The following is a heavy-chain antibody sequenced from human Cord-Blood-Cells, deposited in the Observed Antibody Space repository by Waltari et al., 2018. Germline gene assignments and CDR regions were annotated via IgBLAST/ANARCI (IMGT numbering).Heavy chain of an antibody. V-gene: IGHV4-38-2*01. CDR3: ARGGDFWSGYSYFDY. CDR2: IYHSGST. D-gene: IGHD3-3*01. CDR1: GYSISSGYY. Sequence: QVQLQESGPGLVKPSETLSLTCAVSGYSISSGYYWGWIRPPPGKGLEWIGSIYHSGSTYYNPSLKSRVTISVDTSKNQFSLKLSSVTAADTAVYYCARGGDFWSGYSYFDYWGQGTLVTVSS. J-gene: IGHJ4*02.